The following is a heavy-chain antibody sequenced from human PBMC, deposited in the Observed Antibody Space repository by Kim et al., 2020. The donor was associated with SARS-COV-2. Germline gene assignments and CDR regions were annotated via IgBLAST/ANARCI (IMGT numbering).Heavy chain of an antibody. Sequence: NYNPSLKSRVTISVDTSKNQFSLKLSSVTAADTAVYYCARGSAVTTTFDYWGQGTLVTVSS. J-gene: IGHJ4*02. CDR3: ARGSAVTTTFDY. D-gene: IGHD4-17*01. V-gene: IGHV4-34*01.